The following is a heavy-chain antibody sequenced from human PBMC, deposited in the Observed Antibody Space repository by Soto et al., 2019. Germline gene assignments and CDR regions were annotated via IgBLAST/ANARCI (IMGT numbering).Heavy chain of an antibody. CDR3: ARSGYSSGWYFEH. CDR1: GYTFTGYY. CDR2: INPNSGGT. Sequence: ASVKVSCKASGYTFTGYYMHWVRQAPGQGLEWMGWINPNSGGTNYAQKFQGWVIMTRDTSISTAYMELSRLRSDDTAVYYCARSGYSSGWYFEHWGQGTLVTVSS. J-gene: IGHJ1*01. V-gene: IGHV1-2*04. D-gene: IGHD6-19*01.